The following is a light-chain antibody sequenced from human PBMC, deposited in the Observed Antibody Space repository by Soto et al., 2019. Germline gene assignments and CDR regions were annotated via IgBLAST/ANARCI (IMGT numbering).Light chain of an antibody. V-gene: IGLV1-40*01. Sequence: QSVLTQPSSVSGAPGQRVTISCTGSSSNIGAGYDVHWYQHLPGTAPKVLIYGNSNRPSGVPDRFSGSKSGTSASLAITGLQAEDEADYYCQYYDSSLSDSGWVFGGGTKVTVL. CDR1: SSNIGAGYD. CDR3: QYYDSSLSDSGWV. CDR2: GNS. J-gene: IGLJ3*02.